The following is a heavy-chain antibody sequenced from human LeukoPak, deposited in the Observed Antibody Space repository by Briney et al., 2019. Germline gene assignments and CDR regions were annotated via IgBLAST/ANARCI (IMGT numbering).Heavy chain of an antibody. CDR3: AGEGDYYDSSGYYYEGGYDY. J-gene: IGHJ4*02. V-gene: IGHV1-2*06. D-gene: IGHD3-22*01. CDR2: INPNSGGT. Sequence: ASAKVSCKASGYTFTGYYMHWVRQAPGQGLEWMGRINPNSGGTNYAQKFQGRVTMTRDTSISTAYMELSRLRSDDTAVYYCAGEGDYYDSSGYYYEGGYDYWGQGTLVTVSS. CDR1: GYTFTGYY.